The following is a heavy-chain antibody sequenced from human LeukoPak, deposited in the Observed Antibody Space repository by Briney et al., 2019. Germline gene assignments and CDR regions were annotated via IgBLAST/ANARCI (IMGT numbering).Heavy chain of an antibody. CDR1: GGSISSGGYY. J-gene: IGHJ3*02. D-gene: IGHD5-12*01. V-gene: IGHV4-30-2*01. CDR3: ARGGYSGYDYDAFDI. Sequence: SQTLSLTCTVSGGSISSGGYYWSWIRQHPGKGLEWIGYIYNSGSTYYNPSLKSRVTISVDRSKNQFSLKLSSVTAADTAVYYCARGGYSGYDYDAFDIWGQGTMVTVSS. CDR2: IYNSGST.